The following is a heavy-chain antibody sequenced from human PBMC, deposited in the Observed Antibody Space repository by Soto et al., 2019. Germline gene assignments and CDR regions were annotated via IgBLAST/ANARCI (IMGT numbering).Heavy chain of an antibody. Sequence: QVQLQESGPGLVKPSETLSLTCTVSGGSVSSGSYYWSWIRQPPGKGLEWIGYIYYSGSINYNPSLKSRVTISLDTSKNQFSLRLSSVTAADTAVYYCTADAGSYWGQGTLVTVSS. CDR1: GGSVSSGSYY. CDR3: TADAGSY. V-gene: IGHV4-61*01. D-gene: IGHD1-26*01. J-gene: IGHJ4*02. CDR2: IYYSGSI.